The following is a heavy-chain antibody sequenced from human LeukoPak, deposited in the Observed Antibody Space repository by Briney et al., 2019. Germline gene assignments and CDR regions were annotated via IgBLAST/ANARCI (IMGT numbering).Heavy chain of an antibody. D-gene: IGHD4-11*01. CDR2: IIPLFGTP. CDR3: ARERTTETTWGYFDY. CDR1: GGSFNDYA. V-gene: IGHV1-69*05. Sequence: ASVKVSCKASGGSFNDYAFSWVRQAPGQGVEWMGGIIPLFGTPIYAQQFQSRFTITTDESTSTAYMELSSLTSEDTAVYYCARERTTETTWGYFDYWGQGTLVTVSS. J-gene: IGHJ4*02.